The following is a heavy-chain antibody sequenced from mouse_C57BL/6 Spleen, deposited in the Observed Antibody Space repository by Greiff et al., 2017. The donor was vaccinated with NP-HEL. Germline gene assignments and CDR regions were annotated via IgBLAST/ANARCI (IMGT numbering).Heavy chain of an antibody. V-gene: IGHV1-80*01. CDR3: ARDSNFAY. D-gene: IGHD2-5*01. Sequence: VQLQQSGAELVKPGASVKISCKASGYAFRSYWMNWVKQRPGKGLEWIGQIYPGDGDTNYNGKFKGKATLTADKSSSTAYMQLSSLTSEDSSVYFCARDSNFAYWGQGTLVTVSA. CDR1: GYAFRSYW. CDR2: IYPGDGDT. J-gene: IGHJ3*01.